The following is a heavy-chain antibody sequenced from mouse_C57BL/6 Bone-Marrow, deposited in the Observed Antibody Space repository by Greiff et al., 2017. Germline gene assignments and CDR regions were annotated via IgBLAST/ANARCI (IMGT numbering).Heavy chain of an antibody. V-gene: IGHV1-47*01. CDR1: GYTFTTYP. CDR2: FHPYNDDT. Sequence: VQLQESGAELVKPGASVKMSCKASGYTFTTYPIEWMKQNHGKSLEWIGNFHPYNDDTKYNEKFKGKATLTVEKSSSTVYLELSRLTSDDSAVYYCARGGYGSSYWYFDVWGTGPTVTVSS. D-gene: IGHD1-1*01. CDR3: ARGGYGSSYWYFDV. J-gene: IGHJ1*03.